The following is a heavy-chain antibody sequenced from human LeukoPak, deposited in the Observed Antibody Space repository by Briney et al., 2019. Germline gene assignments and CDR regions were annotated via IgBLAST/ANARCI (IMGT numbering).Heavy chain of an antibody. CDR2: IYHSGST. D-gene: IGHD6-13*01. Sequence: SETLSLTCTVSGGSITSYSWSWIRQPPGKGLEWIGYIYHSGSTYYNPSLKSRVTISVDRSKNQFSLKLSSVTAADTAVYYCARVAAAGQIDPWGQGTLVTVSS. V-gene: IGHV4-59*12. CDR3: ARVAAAGQIDP. J-gene: IGHJ5*02. CDR1: GGSITSYS.